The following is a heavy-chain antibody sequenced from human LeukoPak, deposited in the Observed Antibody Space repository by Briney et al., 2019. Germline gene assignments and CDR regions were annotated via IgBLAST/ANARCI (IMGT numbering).Heavy chain of an antibody. D-gene: IGHD2-2*02. CDR2: IWYDGSNK. J-gene: IGHJ1*01. Sequence: PGRSLRLSCAASGFTFSSYGMHWVRQAPGKGLEWVAVIWYDGSNKYYADSVKGRFTISRDNSKNTLYLQMNRLRAEDTAVYYCAKEGYCSSTSCYTAPARYFQHWGQGTLVTVSS. CDR3: AKEGYCSSTSCYTAPARYFQH. CDR1: GFTFSSYG. V-gene: IGHV3-33*06.